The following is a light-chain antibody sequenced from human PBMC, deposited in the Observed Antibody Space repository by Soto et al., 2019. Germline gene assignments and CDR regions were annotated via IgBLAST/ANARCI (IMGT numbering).Light chain of an antibody. V-gene: IGKV3-20*01. J-gene: IGKJ1*01. CDR3: QQYGSSLTWT. CDR1: QTVRNNY. Sequence: EFVLTQSPGTLSLSPGERATLSCRASQTVRNNYLAWYQQKPGQAPRLLIYGASTRATGIPDRFSGSGSGTDFTLTISRLEPEDFAVYYCQQYGSSLTWTFGQGTKVDI. CDR2: GAS.